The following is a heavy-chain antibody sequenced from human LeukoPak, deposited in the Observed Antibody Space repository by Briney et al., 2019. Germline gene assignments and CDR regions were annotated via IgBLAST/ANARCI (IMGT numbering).Heavy chain of an antibody. V-gene: IGHV3-21*01. J-gene: IGHJ1*01. CDR3: ARDLRGYPY. D-gene: IGHD3-22*01. CDR1: GFTFTTYS. CDR2: VSSTSRFI. Sequence: GGSLRLSCAASGFTFTTYSMNWVRQAPGKGLEWVSFVSSTSRFISYADSVKGRFTISRDNAKNSLYLQMTSLRAEDTAVYYCARDLRGYPYWGQGTLVTVSS.